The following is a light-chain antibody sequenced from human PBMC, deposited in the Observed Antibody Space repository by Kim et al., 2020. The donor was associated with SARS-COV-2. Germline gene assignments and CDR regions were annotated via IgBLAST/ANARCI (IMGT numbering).Light chain of an antibody. Sequence: GQQASITCSGEKLWDNYVFCYLRKPGQSPGMVLYQDTKRPSGTPERFSGSNSGNTATLTISGTQAMDEADYYCQAWDGSTSLYVFGTGTKVTVL. V-gene: IGLV3-1*01. CDR2: QDT. J-gene: IGLJ1*01. CDR3: QAWDGSTSLYV. CDR1: KLWDNY.